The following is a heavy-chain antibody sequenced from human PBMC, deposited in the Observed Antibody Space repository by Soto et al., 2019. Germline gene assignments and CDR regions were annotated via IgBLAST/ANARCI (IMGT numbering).Heavy chain of an antibody. Sequence: ASVKVSCKASGYTFTSYYMHWVRQAPGQGLEWMGIINPSGGSTSYAQKFQGRVTMTRDTSTSTVYMELSSLRSEDTAVYCCARNAGIVVVTAGSDMDYYFDYWGQGTLVTVSS. D-gene: IGHD2-21*02. CDR3: ARNAGIVVVTAGSDMDYYFDY. J-gene: IGHJ4*02. CDR1: GYTFTSYY. CDR2: INPSGGST. V-gene: IGHV1-46*01.